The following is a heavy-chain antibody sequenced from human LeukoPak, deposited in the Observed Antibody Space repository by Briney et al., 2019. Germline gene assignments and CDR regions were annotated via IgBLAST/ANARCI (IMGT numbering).Heavy chain of an antibody. J-gene: IGHJ4*02. CDR1: GYTFTGYY. CDR2: INPNSGGT. D-gene: IGHD5-18*01. V-gene: IGHV1-2*02. CDR3: ARAATAMIHPYDY. Sequence: GASVKVSCKASGYTFTGYYMHWVRQAPGQGLEWMGWINPNSGGTNYAQKFQGRVTMTRDTSISTAYMELSRLRSDDTAVYYCARAATAMIHPYDYWGQGNLVTVSS.